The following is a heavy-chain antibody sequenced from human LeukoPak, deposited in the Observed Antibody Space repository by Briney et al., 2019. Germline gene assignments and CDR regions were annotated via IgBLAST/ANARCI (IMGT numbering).Heavy chain of an antibody. CDR3: AKDRDSSTWSFFDF. CDR1: GFIFRNYA. CDR2: GSHDGRNK. Sequence: PGRSLRLSCVASGFIFRNYAMHWVRQAPGKGLEWVAAGSHDGRNKIYGDSVKGRFTISRDNSKNTVYLQMDNLRPEGTAVYYCAKDRDSSTWSFFDFWGQGTLVTVSS. J-gene: IGHJ4*02. D-gene: IGHD6-13*01. V-gene: IGHV3-30*18.